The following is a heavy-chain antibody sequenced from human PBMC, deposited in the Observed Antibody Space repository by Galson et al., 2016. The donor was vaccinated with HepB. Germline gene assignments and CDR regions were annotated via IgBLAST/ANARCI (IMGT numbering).Heavy chain of an antibody. D-gene: IGHD4-23*01. CDR1: GFSITNYG. Sequence: SLRLSCAASGFSITNYGLHWVRQAPGKGLEWMAIIWYDGSNKYYADSVRGRVTISRDNSKNTLYLQMNSLRAEDTAVYYCARYSDYRGEYYFFGMDVWGQGTTVTVSS. CDR2: IWYDGSNK. CDR3: ARYSDYRGEYYFFGMDV. V-gene: IGHV3-33*01. J-gene: IGHJ6*02.